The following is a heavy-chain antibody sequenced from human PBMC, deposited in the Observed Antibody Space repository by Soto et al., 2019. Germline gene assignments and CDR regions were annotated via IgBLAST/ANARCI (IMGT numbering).Heavy chain of an antibody. CDR3: ARIGVSSGHESPDFDS. CDR2: ISGFNGNT. J-gene: IGHJ4*02. V-gene: IGHV1-18*01. CDR1: GYTFNFYG. Sequence: ASVKVSCKASGYTFNFYGITWVRQAPGQGLEWMGWISGFNGNTNYAADLQGRVTMATDTSTSTAYMELRGLRSDDTAVYYCARIGVSSGHESPDFDSWGQGTLVTVSS. D-gene: IGHD3-16*01.